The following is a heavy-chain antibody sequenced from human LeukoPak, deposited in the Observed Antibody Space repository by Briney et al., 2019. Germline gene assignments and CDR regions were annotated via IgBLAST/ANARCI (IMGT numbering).Heavy chain of an antibody. CDR3: AGSGPSGEYYFDY. CDR2: INTNTGNP. CDR1: GYTFTSYG. D-gene: IGHD3-3*01. V-gene: IGHV7-4-1*02. J-gene: IGHJ4*02. Sequence: ASVKVSCKASGYTFTSYGISWVRQAPGQGLEWMGWINTNTGNPTYAQGFTGRFVFSLDTSVSTAYLQISSLKAEDTAVYYCAGSGPSGEYYFDYWGQGTLVTVSS.